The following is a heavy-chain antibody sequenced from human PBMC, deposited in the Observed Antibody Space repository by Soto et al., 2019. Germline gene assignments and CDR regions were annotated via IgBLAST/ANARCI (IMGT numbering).Heavy chain of an antibody. CDR3: AKTDYDILTGYYY. Sequence: EVQLLESGGGLVQPGGSLRLSCAASGFTFSSYAMSWVRQAPGKGLEWVSAISGSGGSTYYADSVKGRFTISRDNSKNTLYLQINSLRAEDTAVYYCAKTDYDILTGYYYWGQGTLVTVSS. V-gene: IGHV3-23*01. D-gene: IGHD3-9*01. J-gene: IGHJ4*02. CDR1: GFTFSSYA. CDR2: ISGSGGST.